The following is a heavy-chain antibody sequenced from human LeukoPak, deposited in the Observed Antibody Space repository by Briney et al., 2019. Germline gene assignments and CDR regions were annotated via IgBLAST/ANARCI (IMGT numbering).Heavy chain of an antibody. J-gene: IGHJ3*02. CDR3: AKGLPYYYGSGSYSDAFDI. Sequence: GGSLRLSCAVSGFTVSGNYMSWVRQAPGKGLEGVSLIYSGGTTYYADSVKGRFTISRDNSKNTLYLKMNSLRAEDTALYYCAKGLPYYYGSGSYSDAFDIWGQGTMVTVSS. CDR2: IYSGGTT. V-gene: IGHV3-53*05. D-gene: IGHD3-10*01. CDR1: GFTVSGNY.